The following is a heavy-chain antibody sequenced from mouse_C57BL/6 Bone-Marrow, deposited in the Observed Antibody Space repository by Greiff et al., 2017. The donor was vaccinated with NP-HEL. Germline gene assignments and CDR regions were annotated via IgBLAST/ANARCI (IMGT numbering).Heavy chain of an antibody. D-gene: IGHD1-1*01. Sequence: EVMLVESGGGLVQPGGSLSLSCAASGFTFTDYYMSWVRQPPGKALEWLGFIRNKANGYTTDYSASVKGRFTISRDNSQSILYLQMNALRAEDSATYYCARLGYGSSGYAMDYWGQGTSVTVSS. J-gene: IGHJ4*01. CDR1: GFTFTDYY. CDR2: IRNKANGYTT. V-gene: IGHV7-3*01. CDR3: ARLGYGSSGYAMDY.